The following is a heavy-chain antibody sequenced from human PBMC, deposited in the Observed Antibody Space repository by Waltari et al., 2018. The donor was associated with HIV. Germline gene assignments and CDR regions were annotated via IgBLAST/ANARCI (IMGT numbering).Heavy chain of an antibody. V-gene: IGHV1-18*04. J-gene: IGHJ4*02. CDR1: GYSFRSYS. CDR2: ISGYNKNT. CDR3: ARVESMLRVVHFDY. Sequence: QIQLVESGGEMKKTGASVKVSCKASGYSFRSYSISWVRQAPGQGLEGRGWISGYNKNTKYAEKFQGRVTMTTDTSTSKAYMELRNLRSDDTAMYYCARVESMLRVVHFDYWGQGTLVTVSS. D-gene: IGHD3-16*01.